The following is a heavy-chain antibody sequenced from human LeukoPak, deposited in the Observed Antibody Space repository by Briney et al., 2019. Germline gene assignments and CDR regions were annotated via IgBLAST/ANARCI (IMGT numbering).Heavy chain of an antibody. V-gene: IGHV3-30*02. D-gene: IGHD6-13*01. J-gene: IGHJ4*02. CDR2: IRYVGDNK. Sequence: GRSLRLSCAASGFTFSNYDMHWVRQAPGKGLEWVAFIRYVGDNKYYADSVRGRFTISRDNSKNTLYLHMNSLRTEDTAVYYCARENSGIAATDIIDYWGQGTLVTVSS. CDR1: GFTFSNYD. CDR3: ARENSGIAATDIIDY.